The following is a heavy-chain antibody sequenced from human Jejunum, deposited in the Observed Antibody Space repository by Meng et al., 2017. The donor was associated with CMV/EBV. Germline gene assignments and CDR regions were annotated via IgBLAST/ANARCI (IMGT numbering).Heavy chain of an antibody. J-gene: IGHJ6*02. CDR2: LSYDGNNK. CDR3: ARAVAAYHYSYYGMDV. V-gene: IGHV3-30-3*01. CDR1: FIFTTYA. Sequence: FIFTTYAIHWVRQAPGKGLEWVSVLSYDGNNKYYADSVKGRFTISRDNSSKTVFLQMNSLRAEDSAVYYCARAVAAYHYSYYGMDVWGQGTTVTVSS. D-gene: IGHD6-19*01.